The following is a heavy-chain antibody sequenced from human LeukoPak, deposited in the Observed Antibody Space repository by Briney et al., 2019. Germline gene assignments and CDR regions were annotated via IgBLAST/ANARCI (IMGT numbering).Heavy chain of an antibody. CDR1: GYTFTSYA. CDR3: AKNGLGAVVKTD. V-gene: IGHV7-4-1*02. J-gene: IGHJ4*02. D-gene: IGHD3-22*01. Sequence: GASVNASCKASGYTFTSYAMNWVRQAPGQGLEWMGWINTNTGNPTYAQGFTGRIVFSLDTSVSTAYLQISSLKAEDSAVYYCAKNGLGAVVKTDWGEGTLVTVSS. CDR2: INTNTGNP.